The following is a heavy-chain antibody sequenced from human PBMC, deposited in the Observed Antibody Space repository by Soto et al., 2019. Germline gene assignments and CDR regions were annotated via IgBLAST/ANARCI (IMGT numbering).Heavy chain of an antibody. J-gene: IGHJ4*02. V-gene: IGHV4-30-2*01. Sequence: KTSETLSLTWAVSGGSISLGGCSWIWIRQPPGKGLDWIGYIYQSGSTYYNPSLKSRVTISLDRSKNQFSLMLNSVTAADTAVYYCARVGETNGYYYFDYWGQGTLVTVSS. CDR2: IYQSGST. CDR3: ARVGETNGYYYFDY. D-gene: IGHD2-8*01. CDR1: GGSISLGGCS.